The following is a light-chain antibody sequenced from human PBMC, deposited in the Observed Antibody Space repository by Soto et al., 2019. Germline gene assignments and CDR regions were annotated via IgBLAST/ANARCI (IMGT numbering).Light chain of an antibody. Sequence: DIPMTQSPSSVSASVGDSVTLTCRASQDINTWLAWYQQKPGQAPNILIYAASNLQRGVPSRFSGSGSGTAFTLTNSKLQPEDFATYYCQQSNNFPFTFGPGTRVDIK. CDR1: QDINTW. CDR2: AAS. J-gene: IGKJ3*01. V-gene: IGKV1D-12*01. CDR3: QQSNNFPFT.